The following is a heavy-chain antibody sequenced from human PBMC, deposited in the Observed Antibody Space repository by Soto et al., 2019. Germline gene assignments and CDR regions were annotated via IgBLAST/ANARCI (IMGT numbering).Heavy chain of an antibody. D-gene: IGHD3-22*01. Sequence: QVQLQESGPGLVKPSETLSLTCTVSGGSISSYYWSWIRQPPGKGLEWIAYIYYTGSTNYNPSLQVRVTLSADTSKNQFSLKLSAVTAADTAMYYCARVDSSGSYFDSWGQGTLVTVSS. J-gene: IGHJ4*02. V-gene: IGHV4-59*01. CDR2: IYYTGST. CDR3: ARVDSSGSYFDS. CDR1: GGSISSYY.